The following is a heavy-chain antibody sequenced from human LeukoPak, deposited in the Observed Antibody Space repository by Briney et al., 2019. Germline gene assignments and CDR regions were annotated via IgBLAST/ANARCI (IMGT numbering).Heavy chain of an antibody. Sequence: GESLKISCQSSGYSFTNNWIGWVRPMPGKGLEWMGIIYPGDSNTKYSPPFQGQVTISVDKSITTAYLQWSSLKASDTAMYYCVRSPACSGGDCYPNWFDPWGQGTLVTVSS. D-gene: IGHD2-15*01. V-gene: IGHV5-51*01. J-gene: IGHJ5*02. CDR1: GYSFTNNW. CDR3: VRSPACSGGDCYPNWFDP. CDR2: IYPGDSNT.